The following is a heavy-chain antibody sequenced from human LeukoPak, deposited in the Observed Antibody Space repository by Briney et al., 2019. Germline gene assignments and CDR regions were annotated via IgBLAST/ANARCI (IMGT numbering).Heavy chain of an antibody. CDR3: ARDRTSWSDALDV. V-gene: IGHV3-30*03. Sequence: GGSLRLSCAASGFTVSSNYMSWVRQAPGKGLEWVAVISYDTRSDYHVDSVKGRFTISRDNSKNILYLQMNNLRPEDTAMYYCARDRTSWSDALDVWGLGTLVTVSS. CDR1: GFTVSSNY. D-gene: IGHD1-14*01. CDR2: ISYDTRSD. J-gene: IGHJ3*01.